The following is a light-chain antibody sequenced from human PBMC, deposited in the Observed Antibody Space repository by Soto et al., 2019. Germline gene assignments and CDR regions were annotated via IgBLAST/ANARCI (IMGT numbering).Light chain of an antibody. CDR2: DVS. J-gene: IGLJ2*01. V-gene: IGLV2-14*01. Sequence: QSALTQPASVSGSPGQSITISCTGTSSDVGGYNYVSWYQQHPGKAPKLMIYDVSNRPSGVSNRFSGSKSGNTASLTISGLQAEDEADYYCSSYTTSSPHVVFGGGTKPTVL. CDR1: SSDVGGYNY. CDR3: SSYTTSSPHVV.